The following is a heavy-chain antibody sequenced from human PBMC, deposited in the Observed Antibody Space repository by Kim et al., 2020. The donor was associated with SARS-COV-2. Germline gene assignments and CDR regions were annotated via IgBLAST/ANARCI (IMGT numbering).Heavy chain of an antibody. V-gene: IGHV1-8*01. J-gene: IGHJ4*02. CDR3: ARVGGEGYYYDSSGSPH. D-gene: IGHD3-22*01. CDR2: MNPNSGNT. Sequence: ASVKVSCKASGYTFTSYDINWVRQATGQGLEWMGWMNPNSGNTGYAQKFQGRVTMTRNTSISTAYMELSSLRSEDTAVYYCARVGGEGYYYDSSGSPHWGQGTLVTVSS. CDR1: GYTFTSYD.